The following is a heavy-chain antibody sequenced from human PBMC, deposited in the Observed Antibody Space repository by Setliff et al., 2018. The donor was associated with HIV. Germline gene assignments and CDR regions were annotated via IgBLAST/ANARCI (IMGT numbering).Heavy chain of an antibody. CDR1: AFTFNKYA. CDR3: ARELCTGGYCYSDY. D-gene: IGHD2-8*02. J-gene: IGHJ4*02. Sequence: GGSLRLSCTASAFTFNKYAMAWVRQAPGKGLEWVSAISDTGDYIYYADSVKGRFTISRDNSADTVYLQMTGLRVEDTAVFYCARELCTGGYCYSDYWGQGTLVTVSS. CDR2: ISDTGDYI. V-gene: IGHV3-23*01.